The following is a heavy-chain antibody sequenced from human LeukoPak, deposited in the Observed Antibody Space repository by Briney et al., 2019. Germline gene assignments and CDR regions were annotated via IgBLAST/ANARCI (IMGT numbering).Heavy chain of an antibody. CDR1: GGSISSSSYY. J-gene: IGHJ4*02. V-gene: IGHV4-39*07. Sequence: SETLSLTCTVSGGSISSSSYYWGWIRQPPGKGLEWIGSIYYSGSTYYNPSLKSRVTISVDTSKNQFSLKLSSVTAADTAVYYCARGGDFRSGYYTGDWGQGTLVTVSS. CDR2: IYYSGST. D-gene: IGHD3-3*01. CDR3: ARGGDFRSGYYTGD.